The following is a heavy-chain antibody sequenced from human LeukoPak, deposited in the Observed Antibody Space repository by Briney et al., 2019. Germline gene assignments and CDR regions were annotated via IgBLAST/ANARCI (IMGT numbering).Heavy chain of an antibody. J-gene: IGHJ4*02. Sequence: SGTLSLTCAVSGVSMRSNNWWSWVRQPPGKGREWIGEIHESGSSNYNSSLKSRVTISVDKSKDQFSLKLSSVTAADTAVYYCARHEGFAQKDWGQGKQVTVS. V-gene: IGHV4-4*02. CDR1: GVSMRSNNW. CDR3: ARHEGFAQKD. CDR2: IHESGSS. D-gene: IGHD3-16*01.